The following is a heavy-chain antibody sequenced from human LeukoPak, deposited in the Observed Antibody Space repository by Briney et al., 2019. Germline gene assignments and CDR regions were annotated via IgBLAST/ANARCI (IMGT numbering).Heavy chain of an antibody. CDR1: GFTFSDNY. J-gene: IGHJ4*02. Sequence: GGSLRLSCAASGFTFSDNYMIWIRQAPGKGLEWVSYITNTGSATYYANPVKGRFTISRDNAKNSLFLQMNSLRADDTAVYYCARARKGYYFDHWGQGTLVTVSS. D-gene: IGHD1-14*01. CDR2: ITNTGSAT. V-gene: IGHV3-11*04. CDR3: ARARKGYYFDH.